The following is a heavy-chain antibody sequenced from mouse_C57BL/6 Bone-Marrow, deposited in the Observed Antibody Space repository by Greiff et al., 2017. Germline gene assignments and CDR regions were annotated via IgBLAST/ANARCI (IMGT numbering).Heavy chain of an antibody. CDR1: GFTFSDYG. CDR2: ISSGGSTI. D-gene: IGHD2-3*01. Sequence: EVKLVESGGGLVKPGGSLKLSCAASGFTFSDYGMHWVRQAPEKGLEWVAYISSGGSTIYYAATVKGRFTISRDNAKNTLFLQMTSLRSEDTAMYYCTIIYDGSYDYAMDYGGQGTSVTVSA. V-gene: IGHV5-17*01. CDR3: TIIYDGSYDYAMDY. J-gene: IGHJ4*01.